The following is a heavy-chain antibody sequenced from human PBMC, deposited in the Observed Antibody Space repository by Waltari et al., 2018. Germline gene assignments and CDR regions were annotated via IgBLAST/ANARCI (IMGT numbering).Heavy chain of an antibody. D-gene: IGHD2-2*01. CDR3: ARGRTDQLLIGAFDI. Sequence: QVQLQESGPGLVKPSETLSLNCTVPGGPISSYYWSWNRQPAGKGLEWIGRIYTSGSTNYNPSLKSRVTMSVDTSKNQFSLKLSSVTAADTAVYYCARGRTDQLLIGAFDIWGQGTMVTVSS. CDR2: IYTSGST. CDR1: GGPISSYY. V-gene: IGHV4-4*07. J-gene: IGHJ3*02.